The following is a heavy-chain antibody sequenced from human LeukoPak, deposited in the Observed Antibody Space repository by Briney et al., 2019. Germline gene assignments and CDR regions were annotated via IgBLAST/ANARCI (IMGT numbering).Heavy chain of an antibody. V-gene: IGHV1-2*02. Sequence: ASVKVSCMASGYTFTGYYIQWVRQAPGQGLEWMGWSNPGGTNYAQKFQGRVTMTRDSSISTAYMELSSLRSDDTAVYYCARGVVAATFYYYMDVWGKGTTVTVSS. J-gene: IGHJ6*03. CDR3: ARGVVAATFYYYMDV. CDR2: SNPGGT. D-gene: IGHD2-15*01. CDR1: GYTFTGYY.